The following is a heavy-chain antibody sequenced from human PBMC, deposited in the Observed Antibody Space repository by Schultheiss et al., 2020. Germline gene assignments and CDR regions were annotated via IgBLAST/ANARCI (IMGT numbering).Heavy chain of an antibody. D-gene: IGHD3-3*01. CDR3: ARGDVTILGVATGPMFDH. CDR1: GYTFTGYY. J-gene: IGHJ4*02. Sequence: ASVKVSCKASGYTFTGYYMHWVRQAPGQGLEWMGWINPNSGGTNYAQKFQGRVTMTSDTSISTAYMELTRLRSDDTAVYYCARGDVTILGVATGPMFDHWGQGTLVTVSS. V-gene: IGHV1-2*02. CDR2: INPNSGGT.